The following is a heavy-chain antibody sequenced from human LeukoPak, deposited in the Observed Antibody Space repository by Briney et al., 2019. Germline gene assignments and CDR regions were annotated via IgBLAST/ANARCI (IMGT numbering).Heavy chain of an antibody. J-gene: IGHJ4*02. CDR2: IYYSGST. CDR3: ARVVRYYYDSSGYIDY. D-gene: IGHD3-22*01. V-gene: IGHV4-59*01. CDR1: GGSISSYY. Sequence: ASETLSLTCTVSGGSISSYYWSWIRQPPGKGLEWIGYIYYSGSTNYNPSLKSRVTISVDTSKNQFSLKLSSVTAADTAVYYCARVVRYYYDSSGYIDYWGQGTLVTVSS.